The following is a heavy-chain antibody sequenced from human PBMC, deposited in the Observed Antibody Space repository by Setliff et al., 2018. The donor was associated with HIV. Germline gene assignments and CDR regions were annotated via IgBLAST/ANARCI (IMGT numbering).Heavy chain of an antibody. Sequence: SETLSLTCTVSGGSISSGAYYWTWIRQPAGKGLDWIGHMYTTGSTNYNASLKSRVTMSVDTSKNQFSLSLRSVTAADTAFYYCARASVGVTGLYAFDILAGYGRGYYMDVWGKGTTVTVSS. CDR2: MYTTGST. V-gene: IGHV4-61*09. CDR3: ARASVGVTGLYAFDILAGYGRGYYMDV. CDR1: GGSISSGAYY. J-gene: IGHJ6*03. D-gene: IGHD3-9*01.